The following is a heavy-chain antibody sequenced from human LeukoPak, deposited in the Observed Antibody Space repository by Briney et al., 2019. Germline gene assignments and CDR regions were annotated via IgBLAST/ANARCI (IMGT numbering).Heavy chain of an antibody. CDR2: ISPYGSTT. Sequence: GGSVRLSCAACGFTFSRYWMHWVRQAPGKGLMWASRISPYGSTTLYADSVKGRFTISRDNAKNTMYLQMNSLGAEDTAVYYCTTVLSSNRYNLCDYWGRGTLVTVSS. V-gene: IGHV3-74*03. D-gene: IGHD6-13*01. J-gene: IGHJ4*02. CDR3: TTVLSSNRYNLCDY. CDR1: GFTFSRYW.